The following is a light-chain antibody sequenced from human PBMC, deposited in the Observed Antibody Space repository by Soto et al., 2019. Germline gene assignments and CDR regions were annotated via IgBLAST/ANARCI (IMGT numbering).Light chain of an antibody. CDR2: DAS. CDR3: QQYDTFSRFT. V-gene: IGKV1-5*01. J-gene: IGKJ3*01. Sequence: DIQMTQSPSTLSASVGDRVPIPCRASQNINDWLAWYQQKQGKAPNLLIYDASTLESGVPSRFSGSGSGTEFTLTISSLQPADFATYYCQQYDTFSRFTFGPGTKVDLK. CDR1: QNINDW.